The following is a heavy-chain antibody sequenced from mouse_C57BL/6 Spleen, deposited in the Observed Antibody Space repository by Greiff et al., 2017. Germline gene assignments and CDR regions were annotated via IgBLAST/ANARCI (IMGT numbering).Heavy chain of an antibody. CDR3: ARSGSSYGYFDV. CDR2: IWGVGST. D-gene: IGHD1-1*01. Sequence: VQRVESGPGLVAPSQSLSITCTVSGFSLTSYGVDWVRQSPGKGLEWLGVIWGVGSTNYNSALKSRLSISKDNSKSQVFLKMNSRQTDDTAMYYCARSGSSYGYFDVWGTGTTVTVSS. J-gene: IGHJ1*03. CDR1: GFSLTSYG. V-gene: IGHV2-6*01.